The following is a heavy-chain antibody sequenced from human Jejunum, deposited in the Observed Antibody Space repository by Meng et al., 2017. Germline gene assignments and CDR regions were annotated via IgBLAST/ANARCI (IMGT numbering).Heavy chain of an antibody. CDR2: IKPDGNTI. V-gene: IGHV3-74*01. D-gene: IGHD1-1*01. Sequence: EVPLVESGGGLVKPGGSLRLSCAASGFPFSTYSMHWVRQAPGKGLVWVSQIKPDGNTISYADSVRGRFTISRDNAKSTLYLEMNSLRAEDAAVYYCARDNDWVVWDYWGRGTLVTVSS. CDR3: ARDNDWVVWDY. J-gene: IGHJ4*01. CDR1: GFPFSTYS.